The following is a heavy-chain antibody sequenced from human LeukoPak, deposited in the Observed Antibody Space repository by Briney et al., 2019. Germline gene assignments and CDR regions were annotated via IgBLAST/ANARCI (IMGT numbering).Heavy chain of an antibody. CDR2: IYYSGST. CDR3: ATGPGGNWFDP. V-gene: IGHV4-59*08. Sequence: SETLSLTCTVSGGSLRPYYWTWIRQPPGKGLEWIGYIYYSGSTNYNPSLKSRVTISVDTSKNQFSLKLSSVTAADTAVYYCATGPGGNWFDPWGQGTLVTVSS. D-gene: IGHD1-14*01. CDR1: GGSLRPYY. J-gene: IGHJ5*02.